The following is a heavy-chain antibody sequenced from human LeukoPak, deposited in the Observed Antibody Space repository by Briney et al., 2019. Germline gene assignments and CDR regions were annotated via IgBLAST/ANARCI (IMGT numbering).Heavy chain of an antibody. J-gene: IGHJ3*02. D-gene: IGHD1-7*01. V-gene: IGHV1-69*13. CDR2: IIPIFGTA. CDR1: GGTFSSYA. Sequence: ASVKVSCKASGGTFSSYAISWVRQAPGQGLXXXGGIIPIFGTAXXXRXXXXXVTITAXESTSTAYMELSSLRSEDTAVYYCAREPNYDGDAFDIWGQGTMVTVSS. CDR3: AREPNYDGDAFDI.